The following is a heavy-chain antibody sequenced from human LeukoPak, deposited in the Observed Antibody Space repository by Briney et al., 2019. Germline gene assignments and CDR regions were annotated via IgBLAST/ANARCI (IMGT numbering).Heavy chain of an antibody. CDR1: GFTFRYYG. Sequence: GGSLRLSCAASGFTFRYYGLHWVRPGPGKGLEWVAVISYDGSNKYYADSVKGRFTISRDNSKNTLYLQMNSLRAEDTAVYYCAKQCGGSDWFDAFDIWGQGTMVTVSS. D-gene: IGHD6-19*01. CDR2: ISYDGSNK. J-gene: IGHJ3*02. CDR3: AKQCGGSDWFDAFDI. V-gene: IGHV3-30*18.